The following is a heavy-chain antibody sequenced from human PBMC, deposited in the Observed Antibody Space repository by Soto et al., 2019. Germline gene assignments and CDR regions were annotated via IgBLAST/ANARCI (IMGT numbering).Heavy chain of an antibody. V-gene: IGHV1-18*01. CDR1: GYTFTSYG. D-gene: IGHD1-1*01. CDR3: ARGRYGDY. CDR2: LSAHNGNT. Sequence: QVHLVQSGAEVKKPGASVKVSCKGSGYTFTSYGITWVRQAPGQGLEWMGWLSAHNGNTDYAQKLQGRVTVTRDTSTSTAYMELRSLRSDDTAVYYCARGRYGDYWGQGALVTVSS. J-gene: IGHJ4*02.